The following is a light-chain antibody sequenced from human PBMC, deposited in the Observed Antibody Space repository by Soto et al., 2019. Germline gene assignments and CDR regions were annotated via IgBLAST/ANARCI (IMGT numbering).Light chain of an antibody. J-gene: IGLJ1*01. Sequence: QSALTQPASVSGSPGQSITISCTGTSSDVGGYNYVSWYQQHPGKAPKLMIYEVSNRPSGVSNRFSGSKSGNTASLTISGLQAEDEADYYCSSDTSSSTPYVFGTGPKLTVL. V-gene: IGLV2-14*01. CDR2: EVS. CDR1: SSDVGGYNY. CDR3: SSDTSSSTPYV.